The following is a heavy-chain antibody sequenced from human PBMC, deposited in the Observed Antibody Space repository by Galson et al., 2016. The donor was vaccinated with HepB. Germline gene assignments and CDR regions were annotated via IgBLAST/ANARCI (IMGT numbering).Heavy chain of an antibody. V-gene: IGHV3-30-3*01. D-gene: IGHD3-22*01. CDR3: ARNSDSSGPSVSFAALDI. CDR1: GFTFSSYA. Sequence: SLRLSCAASGFTFSSYAMHWVRQAPGKGLEWVAVISYDGSNKYYADSVKGRFTISRDNSKNTLFLQMNSLRAEDTALYYCARNSDSSGPSVSFAALDIWGQGTMVTVSS. CDR2: ISYDGSNK. J-gene: IGHJ3*02.